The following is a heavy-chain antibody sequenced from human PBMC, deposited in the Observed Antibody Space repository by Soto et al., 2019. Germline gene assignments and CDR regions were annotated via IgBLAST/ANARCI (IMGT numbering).Heavy chain of an antibody. V-gene: IGHV1-69*12. D-gene: IGHD6-13*01. CDR1: GGTFSSYA. Sequence: QVQLVQSGAEVKKPGSSVKVSCKASGGTFSSYAISWVRQAPGQGLEWMGGIIPIFGTANYAQKFQGRVTITADEXTXIAYMELSSLRSEDTAVYCCARSSVLTGYSSSWYLGWGQGTLVTVSS. CDR3: ARSSVLTGYSSSWYLG. CDR2: IIPIFGTA. J-gene: IGHJ4*02.